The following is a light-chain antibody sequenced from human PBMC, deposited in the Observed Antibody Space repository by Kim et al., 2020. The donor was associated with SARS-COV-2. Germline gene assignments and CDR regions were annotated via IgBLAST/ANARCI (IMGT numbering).Light chain of an antibody. Sequence: RVTISCTGSWSNIGERYDVQWYQQFPGTVPKLLIYGDNHRPSGVPDRFSASKSDTSASLAIAGLQTEDEAHYFCQSFDSSLNGRVFGGGTQLTVL. J-gene: IGLJ3*02. V-gene: IGLV1-40*01. CDR2: GDN. CDR3: QSFDSSLNGRV. CDR1: WSNIGERYD.